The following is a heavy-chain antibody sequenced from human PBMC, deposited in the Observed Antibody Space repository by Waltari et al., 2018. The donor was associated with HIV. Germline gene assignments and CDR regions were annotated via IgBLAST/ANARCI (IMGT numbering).Heavy chain of an antibody. CDR2: IYTSGST. J-gene: IGHJ3*02. CDR1: GGSISSGSYY. D-gene: IGHD3-22*01. Sequence: QVQLQESGPGLVKPSQTLSLTCTVSGGSISSGSYYWTWIRQPAGKGLEWIGRIYTSGSTNYNPSLKSRVTISVDTSKNQFSLKLSSVTAADTAVYYCAREKGDSSGYYVAAFDIWGQGTMVTVSS. V-gene: IGHV4-61*02. CDR3: AREKGDSSGYYVAAFDI.